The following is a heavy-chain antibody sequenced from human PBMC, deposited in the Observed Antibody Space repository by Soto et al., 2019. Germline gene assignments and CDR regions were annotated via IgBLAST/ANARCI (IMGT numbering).Heavy chain of an antibody. CDR3: ARTGGMDV. J-gene: IGHJ6*02. CDR1: GGSFSGYY. CDR2: INHSGNT. V-gene: IGHV4-34*01. Sequence: QVQLQQWGAGLLKPSETLSLTCAVYGGSFSGYYWSWIRQPPGKGLEWIGEINHSGNTNYNPSLKSRVTILVDTSKNQVPLKLSSVTAADTAVYYCARTGGMDVWGQGTTVTVSS.